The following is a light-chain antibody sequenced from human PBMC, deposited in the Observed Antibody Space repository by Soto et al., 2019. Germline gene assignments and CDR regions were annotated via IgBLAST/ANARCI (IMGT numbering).Light chain of an antibody. CDR2: DAS. CDR3: QQYNNWPLYT. V-gene: IGKV3-15*01. CDR1: KSVSRN. Sequence: EIVMTQSPATLSVSPGERATLYCRASKSVSRNLAWYQQRPGRAPRLLIYDASTRATDIPARFSGSGSGTEFTLTISSLQSEDFAGYYCQQYNNWPLYTFGQGPKLEI. J-gene: IGKJ2*01.